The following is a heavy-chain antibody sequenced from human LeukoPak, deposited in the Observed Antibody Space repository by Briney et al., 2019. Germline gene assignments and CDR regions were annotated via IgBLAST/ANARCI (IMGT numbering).Heavy chain of an antibody. CDR3: AKDRSSTFDD. V-gene: IGHV3-30*18. J-gene: IGHJ4*02. Sequence: PGRSLRLSCAASGFTFSSYGMHWVRQAPGKGLERVAVISYDGSNKYYADSVKGRFTISRDNSKNTLYLQMNSLRAEDTAVYYCAKDRSSTFDDWGQGTLVTVSS. CDR1: GFTFSSYG. D-gene: IGHD3-16*02. CDR2: ISYDGSNK.